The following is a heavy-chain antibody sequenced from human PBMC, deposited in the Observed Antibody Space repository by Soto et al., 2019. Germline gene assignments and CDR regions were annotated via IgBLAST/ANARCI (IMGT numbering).Heavy chain of an antibody. J-gene: IGHJ6*02. Sequence: PGGSLRLSCEVSGFTFSMYWMSWVRQSPGKGLEWVAKIPQDGVDGHYADSVKGRFIISRDNDKNSLHLQLNNLRAEDTAVYYCARDHLILPAHDFFYGSDVWGRGATVTVSS. D-gene: IGHD2-21*02. CDR1: GFTFSMYW. CDR2: IPQDGVDG. V-gene: IGHV3-7*03. CDR3: ARDHLILPAHDFFYGSDV.